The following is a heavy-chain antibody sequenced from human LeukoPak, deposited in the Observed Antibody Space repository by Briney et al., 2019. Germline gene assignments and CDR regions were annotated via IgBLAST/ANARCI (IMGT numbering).Heavy chain of an antibody. V-gene: IGHV4-30-2*01. CDR3: ARASSSWYRYFQH. D-gene: IGHD6-13*01. CDR2: IYQSGST. Sequence: SETLSLTCAVSGGSISSGGYSWSWIRQPPGKGLEWIGYIYQSGSTNYNPSLKSRVTISVDTSKNQFSLKLSSVTAADTAVYYCARASSSWYRYFQHWGQGTLVTVSS. J-gene: IGHJ1*01. CDR1: GGSISSGGYS.